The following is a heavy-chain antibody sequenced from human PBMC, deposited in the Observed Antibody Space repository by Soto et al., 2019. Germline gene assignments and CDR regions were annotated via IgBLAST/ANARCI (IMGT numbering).Heavy chain of an antibody. CDR2: IYHSGST. Sequence: SETLSLTFAGFGGPFSDFYWDWIRQPPGQGLEWFGEIYHSGSTNYNPSLKSRVTISVDKSKNQFSLKLSSVTAADTAVYYCARALSYSSGPNWFDPWGQGTLVTVSS. CDR1: GGPFSDFY. D-gene: IGHD6-19*01. CDR3: ARALSYSSGPNWFDP. V-gene: IGHV4-34*01. J-gene: IGHJ5*02.